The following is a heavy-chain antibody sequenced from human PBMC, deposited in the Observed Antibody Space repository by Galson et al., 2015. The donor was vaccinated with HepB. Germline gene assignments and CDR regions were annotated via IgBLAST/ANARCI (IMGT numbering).Heavy chain of an antibody. J-gene: IGHJ4*02. D-gene: IGHD1-26*01. Sequence: SLRLSCAASGFTFSSYAMHWVRQAPGKGLEWVAVISYDGSNKYYADPVKGRFTISRDNSKNTLYLQMNSLRAEDTAVYYCARGEGVVGATTGFDYWGQGTLVTVSS. CDR3: ARGEGVVGATTGFDY. CDR2: ISYDGSNK. CDR1: GFTFSSYA. V-gene: IGHV3-30*04.